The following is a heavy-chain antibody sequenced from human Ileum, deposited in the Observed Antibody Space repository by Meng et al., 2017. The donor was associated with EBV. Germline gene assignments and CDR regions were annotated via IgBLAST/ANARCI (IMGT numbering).Heavy chain of an antibody. Sequence: QVQLQESGPGLVKPSGXLSLTCAVSGGSISRSDWWSWVRQPPGKGLEWIGETSHSGSTNYSPSLKGRVTISLDKSKNQLSLKLNSVTAADTAVYYCASSDYYRSDYWGQGTLGTVSS. J-gene: IGHJ4*02. CDR1: GGSISRSDW. CDR2: TSHSGST. D-gene: IGHD3-22*01. V-gene: IGHV4-4*02. CDR3: ASSDYYRSDY.